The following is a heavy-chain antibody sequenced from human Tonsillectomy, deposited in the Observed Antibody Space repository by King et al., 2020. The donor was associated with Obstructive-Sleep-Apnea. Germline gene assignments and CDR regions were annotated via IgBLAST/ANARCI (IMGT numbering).Heavy chain of an antibody. D-gene: IGHD2-15*01. CDR1: GITFNSRA. CDR3: ATLGLDRIGQGPLSAGLKMS. Sequence: EVQLVESGGGLVQPGGSLRLSCAASGITFNSRAMSWVRQAPGKGLGWVLGISGSDGTTYYADSVKGRLTIPRDNSRNTLYLQMNSLRVEDTALYYCATLGLDRIGQGPLSAGLKMSWGQGTLVSVSS. CDR2: ISGSDGTT. J-gene: IGHJ4*02. V-gene: IGHV3-23*04.